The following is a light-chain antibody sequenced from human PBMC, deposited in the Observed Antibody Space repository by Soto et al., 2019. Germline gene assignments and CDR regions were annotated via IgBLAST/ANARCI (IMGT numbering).Light chain of an antibody. V-gene: IGLV2-23*01. CDR1: SSDVGRYNI. J-gene: IGLJ7*01. CDR3: CSYAGDRDLI. Sequence: SVLTQPASVSGSPGQSITISCTGSSSDVGRYNIVSWYQQHPGKAPKLMIYEGSQRPSGVSDRFSGSKSGNTASLTISGLQAEDEADYYCCSYAGDRDLIFGGGTQLTVL. CDR2: EGS.